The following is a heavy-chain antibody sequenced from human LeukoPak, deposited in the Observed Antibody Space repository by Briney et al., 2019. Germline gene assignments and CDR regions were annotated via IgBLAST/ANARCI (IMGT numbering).Heavy chain of an antibody. Sequence: GGSLRLSCAVSGFTFSDHHMDWVRQAPGKGLEWVSAISGSGGSTYYADSVKGRFTISRDNSKNTLYLQMSGLRAEDTAVYYCATWDAYWGQGTLVTVSS. CDR1: GFTFSDHH. J-gene: IGHJ4*02. CDR3: ATWDAY. CDR2: ISGSGGST. V-gene: IGHV3-23*01. D-gene: IGHD1-26*01.